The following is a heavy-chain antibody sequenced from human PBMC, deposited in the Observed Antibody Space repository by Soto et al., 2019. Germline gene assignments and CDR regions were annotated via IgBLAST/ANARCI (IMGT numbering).Heavy chain of an antibody. D-gene: IGHD1-1*01. CDR1: SGPSSSHN. Sequence: QVQLQQSGPGLVKPSETLSLTCSVSSGPSSSHNWGWIRQPPGSGLEWIGYVYSTGGTSYNPALKSRDTIYADMSTSHSSLTLPSVTAADTAVYYCVRQGVGNLHGHVDAWGQGTTVRVSS. CDR2: VYSTGGT. V-gene: IGHV4-59*08. J-gene: IGHJ6*02. CDR3: VRQGVGNLHGHVDA.